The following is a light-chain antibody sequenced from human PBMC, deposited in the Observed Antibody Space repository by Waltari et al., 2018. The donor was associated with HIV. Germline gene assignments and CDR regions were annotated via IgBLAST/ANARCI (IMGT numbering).Light chain of an antibody. CDR1: SSNIGAGSD. J-gene: IGLJ1*01. CDR3: QSYDTSLSASV. V-gene: IGLV1-40*01. Sequence: QSVLTQPPSASGAPGQRVTISCPGTSSNIGAGSDVHWYQQLPGRAPKLLIYDNTNRPSGVPDRFSGSKSGTSAALAITGLQAVDETDYYCQSYDTSLSASVFGTGTKVTVL. CDR2: DNT.